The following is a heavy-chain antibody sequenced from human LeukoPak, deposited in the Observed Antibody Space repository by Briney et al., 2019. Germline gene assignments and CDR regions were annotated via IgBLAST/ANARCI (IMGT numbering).Heavy chain of an antibody. V-gene: IGHV1-2*02. CDR1: GYTFTGYY. CDR3: ARVTYDSSGYYLDY. CDR2: INPYSGDT. Sequence: ASVKVSCKASGYTFTGYYIHWVRQAPGQGLEWMGWINPYSGDTNSAQKFQGRVTMTRDTSISTAYMELSRLRSDDTAVYYCARVTYDSSGYYLDYWGQGTLFTVSS. J-gene: IGHJ4*02. D-gene: IGHD3-22*01.